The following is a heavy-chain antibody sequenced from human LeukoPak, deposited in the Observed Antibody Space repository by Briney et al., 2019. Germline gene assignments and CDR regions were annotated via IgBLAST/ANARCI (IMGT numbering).Heavy chain of an antibody. V-gene: IGHV4-39*01. D-gene: IGHD1-26*01. Sequence: PSETLSLTCTVSGGSISSSSYCWGWIRQPQGKGLEWIGSIYYSGSTYYNPSLKSRVTISVDTSKNQFSLKLSSVTAADTAVYYCARQTDGSYPIETDYWGQGTLVTVSS. J-gene: IGHJ4*02. CDR2: IYYSGST. CDR3: ARQTDGSYPIETDY. CDR1: GGSISSSSYC.